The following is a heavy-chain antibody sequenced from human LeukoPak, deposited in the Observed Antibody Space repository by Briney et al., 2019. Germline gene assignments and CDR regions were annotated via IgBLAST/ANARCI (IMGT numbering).Heavy chain of an antibody. J-gene: IGHJ4*02. CDR3: ARDYIAVAGFRYFDY. V-gene: IGHV4-59*12. D-gene: IGHD6-19*01. CDR1: GGTITGYY. CDR2: VHYSGTT. Sequence: KSSETLSLTCIVSGGTITGYYWSWIRQPPGKGLEWIAFVHYSGTTTYNPSLKSRATISVDTSKNQFSLKLSSVTAADTAVYYCARDYIAVAGFRYFDYWGQGTLVTVSS.